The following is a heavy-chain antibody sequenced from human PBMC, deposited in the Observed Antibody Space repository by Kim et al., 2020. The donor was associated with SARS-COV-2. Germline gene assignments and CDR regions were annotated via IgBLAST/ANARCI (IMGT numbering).Heavy chain of an antibody. CDR3: ARSVWFGELSIQGWFAP. D-gene: IGHD3-10*01. V-gene: IGHV4-59*13. J-gene: IGHJ5*02. CDR1: GGSISSYY. Sequence: SETLSLTCTVSGGSISSYYWSWIRQPPGKGLEWIGYIYYSGSTNYNPSPKSRVTISVDTSKNQFSLKLSSVTAADTDVYYCARSVWFGELSIQGWFAPWG. CDR2: IYYSGST.